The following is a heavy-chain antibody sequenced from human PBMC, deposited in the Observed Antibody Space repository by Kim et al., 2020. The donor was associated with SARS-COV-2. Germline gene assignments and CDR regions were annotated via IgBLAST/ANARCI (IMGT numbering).Heavy chain of an antibody. V-gene: IGHV3-74*01. J-gene: IGHJ4*02. CDR2: INTDGRDT. Sequence: GGSLRLSCVTSGFTFSDSWMHWVRQAPGSGLVWVSRINTDGRDTSYADSVKGRFTISRDNAKNTLYLQMNSLRAEDTALYYCARVVPGTNIFDYWGQGTLVNVSS. D-gene: IGHD1-7*01. CDR1: GFTFSDSW. CDR3: ARVVPGTNIFDY.